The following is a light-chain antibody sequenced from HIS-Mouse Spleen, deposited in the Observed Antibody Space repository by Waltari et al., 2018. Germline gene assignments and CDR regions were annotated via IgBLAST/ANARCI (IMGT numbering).Light chain of an antibody. CDR2: WAS. CDR3: QQYYSTPFT. V-gene: IGKV4-1*01. CDR1: QSVLYSSNNKNY. J-gene: IGKJ3*01. Sequence: DIVMTQSPDSLAVSLGERSTINCKSSQSVLYSSNNKNYLAWYQQNPGQPPKLLIYWASTRESGVPDRFRGSGSGTDFTLTISSLQAEDVAVYYCQQYYSTPFTFGPGTKVDIK.